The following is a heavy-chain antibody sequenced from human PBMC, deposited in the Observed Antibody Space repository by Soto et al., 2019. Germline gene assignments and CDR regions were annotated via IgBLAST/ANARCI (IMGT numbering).Heavy chain of an antibody. Sequence: KPSETLSLTCTVSGGSISNYFCNWIRQPAGKGLEWIGRIDNSGSTNYNPSLKSRITMSADTSRNQFSLKLNSVTAADTAVYYCARGGQDFWSGPFAYWGQGALVTVSS. CDR2: IDNSGST. CDR3: ARGGQDFWSGPFAY. J-gene: IGHJ4*02. D-gene: IGHD3-3*01. V-gene: IGHV4-4*07. CDR1: GGSISNYF.